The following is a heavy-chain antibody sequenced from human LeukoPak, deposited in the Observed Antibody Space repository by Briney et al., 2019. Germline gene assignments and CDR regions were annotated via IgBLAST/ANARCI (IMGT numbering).Heavy chain of an antibody. CDR3: ARRTSIIYSSSRILDY. D-gene: IGHD6-6*01. CDR1: GGSFSGYY. Sequence: PSETLSLTCAVYGGSFSGYYWSWIRQPPGKGLEWIGEINHSGSTNYNPSLKSRVTISVDTSKNQFSLKLSSVTAADTAVYYCARRTSIIYSSSRILDYWGQGTLVIVSS. V-gene: IGHV4-34*01. J-gene: IGHJ4*02. CDR2: INHSGST.